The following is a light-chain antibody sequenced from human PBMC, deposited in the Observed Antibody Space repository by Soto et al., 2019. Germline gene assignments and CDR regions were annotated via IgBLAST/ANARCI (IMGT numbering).Light chain of an antibody. Sequence: DIVMSQSPDSLAVSLGERATINCKSSQSVSYSTNNKNYLAWYQQKPGQPPKLLIYWASTRESGVPDRFTGSGSGKEFTLTISSLQAEDVAVYSCQQYFTTPLTFGGGTKVEIK. V-gene: IGKV4-1*01. CDR3: QQYFTTPLT. CDR1: QSVSYSTNNKNY. J-gene: IGKJ4*01. CDR2: WAS.